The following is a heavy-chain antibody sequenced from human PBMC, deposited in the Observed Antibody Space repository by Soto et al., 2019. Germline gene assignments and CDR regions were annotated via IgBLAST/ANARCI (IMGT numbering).Heavy chain of an antibody. Sequence: ASVKVSCKASRYTFTSYGISWVRQAPGQGLEWMGWISAYNGNTNYAQKLQGRVTMTTDTSTSTAYMELRSLRSDDTAVYYCARGNDFWSGYYDAFDIWGQGTMVTVSS. CDR1: RYTFTSYG. V-gene: IGHV1-18*01. CDR3: ARGNDFWSGYYDAFDI. J-gene: IGHJ3*02. D-gene: IGHD3-3*01. CDR2: ISAYNGNT.